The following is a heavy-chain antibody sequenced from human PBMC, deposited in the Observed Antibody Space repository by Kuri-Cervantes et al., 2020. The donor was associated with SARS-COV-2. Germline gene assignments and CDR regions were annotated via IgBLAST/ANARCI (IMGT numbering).Heavy chain of an antibody. Sequence: SQTLSLTCAVSGYSISSGYYWGWIRQPPVKGLEWIGSMYHSGSTYYNLSLKSRVTISVDTSKNQSSLRLNSVTAADTAVYYCVRRFWSGNYYWFDPWGQGTLVTVSS. V-gene: IGHV4-38-2*01. CDR1: GYSISSGYY. D-gene: IGHD3-3*01. J-gene: IGHJ5*02. CDR3: VRRFWSGNYYWFDP. CDR2: MYHSGST.